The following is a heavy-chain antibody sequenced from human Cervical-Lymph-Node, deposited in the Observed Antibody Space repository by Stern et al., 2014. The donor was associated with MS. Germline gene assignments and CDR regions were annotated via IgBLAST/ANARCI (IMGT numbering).Heavy chain of an antibody. V-gene: IGHV2-5*02. J-gene: IGHJ4*02. D-gene: IGHD6-19*01. CDR3: AHVTYSTDSGFYFFDY. Sequence: QVTLKESGPTLVKPTQTLTLTCTFSGFSLNTVGVGVGWIRQPPGKALQWLGIIYWDDDARYSPPLRKMITNAKETSTNHVVLTMTNVDPVDTATYYCAHVTYSTDSGFYFFDYGGQGTLVTVSS. CDR1: GFSLNTVGVG. CDR2: IYWDDDA.